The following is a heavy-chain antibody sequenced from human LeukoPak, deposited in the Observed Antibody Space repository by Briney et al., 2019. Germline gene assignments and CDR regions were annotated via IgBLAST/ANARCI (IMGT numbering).Heavy chain of an antibody. CDR2: IYYSGST. CDR1: GGSISSSSYY. CDR3: ARDPANWNDLGAFDY. J-gene: IGHJ4*02. Sequence: SETLSLTCTVSGGSISSSSYYWGWIRQPPGKGLEWIGSIYYSGSTNYNPSLKSRVTISVDTSKNQFSLKLSSVTAADTAVYYCARDPANWNDLGAFDYWGQGTLVTVSS. D-gene: IGHD1-20*01. V-gene: IGHV4-39*07.